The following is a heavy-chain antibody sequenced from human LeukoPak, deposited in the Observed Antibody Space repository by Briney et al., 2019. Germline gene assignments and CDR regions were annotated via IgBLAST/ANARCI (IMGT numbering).Heavy chain of an antibody. D-gene: IGHD3-22*01. V-gene: IGHV4-38-2*02. Sequence: SKTLSLTCTVSGYSISSGYYWGWIRQPPGKGLEWIGSIYDSGTTYYNPSLKSRVTISVDTSKNQFSLELSSVTAADTAVYYCARGSPFYDSSGYYLDAFDIWGQGTMVTVSS. J-gene: IGHJ3*02. CDR1: GYSISSGYY. CDR3: ARGSPFYDSSGYYLDAFDI. CDR2: IYDSGTT.